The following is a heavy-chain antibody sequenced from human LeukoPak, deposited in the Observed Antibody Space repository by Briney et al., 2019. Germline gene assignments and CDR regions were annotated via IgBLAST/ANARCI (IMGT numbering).Heavy chain of an antibody. V-gene: IGHV3-30*02. D-gene: IGHD3-22*01. Sequence: GGSLRLSCAASGLTFSRNGMHWVRQAPGKGLEWLAFIQYDGSSKYYADSVKGRFTVSRDNSKNTLWLQMNILRVEDTAVYYCARVVSNPVFYAFDIWGQGTMVTVSS. CDR3: ARVVSNPVFYAFDI. CDR1: GLTFSRNG. CDR2: IQYDGSSK. J-gene: IGHJ3*02.